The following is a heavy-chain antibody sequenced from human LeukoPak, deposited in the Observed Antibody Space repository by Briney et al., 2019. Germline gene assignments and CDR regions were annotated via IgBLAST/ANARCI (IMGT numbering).Heavy chain of an antibody. Sequence: SETRSLTCTVSGYSISSGHFWSWIRQPPGKGLEWIGSIYGSGTTCYDPPLRSRVSISAHTSKNHFSLELSSVTAADTAVYYCASVGGGSPYWGQGTLVTVSS. CDR1: GYSISSGHF. CDR3: ASVGGGSPY. D-gene: IGHD3-16*01. J-gene: IGHJ4*02. V-gene: IGHV4-38-2*02. CDR2: IYGSGTT.